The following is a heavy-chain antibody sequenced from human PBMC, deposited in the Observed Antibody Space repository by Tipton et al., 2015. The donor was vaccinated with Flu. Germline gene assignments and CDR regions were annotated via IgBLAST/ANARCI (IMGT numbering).Heavy chain of an antibody. CDR3: ARSMVGIFGVVEGCHGMDV. J-gene: IGHJ6*02. D-gene: IGHD3-3*01. CDR1: GGSMSSYY. V-gene: IGHV4-59*01. Sequence: TLSLTCTVSGGSMSSYYWSWIRQSPGKGPEWIGNIYYSGSPNYDPSLKSRVTISVDMSKNQFSLKLSSVTAADTAVYYCARSMVGIFGVVEGCHGMDVWGQGP. CDR2: IYYSGSP.